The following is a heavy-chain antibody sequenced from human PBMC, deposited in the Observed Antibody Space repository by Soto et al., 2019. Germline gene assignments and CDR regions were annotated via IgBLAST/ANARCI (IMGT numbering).Heavy chain of an antibody. V-gene: IGHV1-58*01. D-gene: IGHD6-19*01. Sequence: SVKVSCKASGFTFTSSAVQWVRQARGQRLEGIGWIVVGSGNTNYAQKFQERVTITRDMSTSTAYMELSSLRSEDTAVYYCAADGRIAVAGTPNFDYSGQGTLVTVSS. CDR1: GFTFTSSA. CDR3: AADGRIAVAGTPNFDY. J-gene: IGHJ4*02. CDR2: IVVGSGNT.